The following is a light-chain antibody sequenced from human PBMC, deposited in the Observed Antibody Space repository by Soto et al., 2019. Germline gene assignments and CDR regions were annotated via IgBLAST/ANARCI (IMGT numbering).Light chain of an antibody. Sequence: DIPITQSPSSLPASVGDRVTITCRTSQTVSTYLSWCQQKPGEAPKLLIYAASSLQSGVPSRFSGSGSGTEFTLTITSLQPEDFATYFCQQSYGSPVTFGQGTKLE. CDR2: AAS. J-gene: IGKJ2*01. V-gene: IGKV1-39*01. CDR1: QTVSTY. CDR3: QQSYGSPVT.